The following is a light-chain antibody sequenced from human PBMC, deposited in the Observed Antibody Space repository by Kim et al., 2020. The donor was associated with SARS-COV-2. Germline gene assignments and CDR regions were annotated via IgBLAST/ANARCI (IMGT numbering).Light chain of an antibody. Sequence: GQRVTISCSGSSSNIGTSYVYWYQQLPGTPPKVLIYSNNQRPSGVPDRFSGSKSGTSASLAISGLRSEDEADYYCAAWDDSLIGVVFGGGTQLTVL. CDR2: SNN. CDR3: AAWDDSLIGVV. J-gene: IGLJ2*01. V-gene: IGLV1-47*02. CDR1: SSNIGTSY.